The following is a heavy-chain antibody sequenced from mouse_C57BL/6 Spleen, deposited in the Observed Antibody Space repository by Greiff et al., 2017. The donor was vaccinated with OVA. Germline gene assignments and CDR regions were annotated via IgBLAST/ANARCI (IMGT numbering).Heavy chain of an antibody. CDR1: GFTFSSYA. J-gene: IGHJ2*01. CDR2: ISDGGSYT. V-gene: IGHV5-4*01. CDR3: ARGGNSHPIDY. Sequence: EVQGVESGGGLVKPGGSLKLSCAASGFTFSSYAMSWVRQTPEKRLEWVATISDGGSYTSYPDNVKGRFPISRDNAKNNLYLQRSHLKSEDTAMYYCARGGNSHPIDYWGQGTTLTVSS.